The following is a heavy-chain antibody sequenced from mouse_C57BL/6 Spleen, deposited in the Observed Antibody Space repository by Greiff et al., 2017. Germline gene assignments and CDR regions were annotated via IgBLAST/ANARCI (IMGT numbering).Heavy chain of an antibody. CDR2: IYPRSGNT. CDR3: ARSGGVRGGDYYAVEG. V-gene: IGHV1-81*01. Sequence: QVQLKQSGAELARPGASVKLSCKASGYTFTSYGISWVKQRTGQGLEWIGEIYPRSGNTYYNEKFKGKATLTADKSSSTAYMELRSLTSEDSAVYVCARSGGVRGGDYYAVEGWGQGASVTVSS. J-gene: IGHJ4*01. D-gene: IGHD2-14*01. CDR1: GYTFTSYG.